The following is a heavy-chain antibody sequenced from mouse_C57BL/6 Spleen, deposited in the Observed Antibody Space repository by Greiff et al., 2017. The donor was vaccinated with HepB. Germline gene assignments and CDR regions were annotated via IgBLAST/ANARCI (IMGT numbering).Heavy chain of an antibody. CDR2: IDPENGDT. CDR3: TTDAYWGGSSYYAMCC. CDR1: GFNIKDDY. J-gene: IGHJ4*01. V-gene: IGHV14-4*01. Sequence: VQLKQSGAELVRPGASVKLSCTASGFNIKDDYMHWVKQRPEQGLEWIGWIDPENGDTEYASKFQGKATITADTSSNTAYLQLRSLTSADTAVYYCTTDAYWGGSSYYAMCCWGQVTSVTVSS. D-gene: IGHD1-1*01.